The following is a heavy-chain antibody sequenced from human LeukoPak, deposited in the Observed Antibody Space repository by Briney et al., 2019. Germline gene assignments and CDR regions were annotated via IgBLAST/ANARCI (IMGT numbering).Heavy chain of an antibody. CDR2: ISWNSGSI. J-gene: IGHJ4*02. CDR3: AKGGNSPFDY. Sequence: AGGSLRLSCAASGFTFDDYAMHWVQQAPGKGLEWVSGISWNSGSIGYADSVKGRFTISRDNAKNSLYLQMNSLRAEDTALYYCAKGGNSPFDYWGQGTLATVSS. D-gene: IGHD3-16*01. V-gene: IGHV3-9*01. CDR1: GFTFDDYA.